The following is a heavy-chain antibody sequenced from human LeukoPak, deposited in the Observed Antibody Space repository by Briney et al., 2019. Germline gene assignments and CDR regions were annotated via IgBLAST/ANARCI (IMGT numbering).Heavy chain of an antibody. J-gene: IGHJ6*03. CDR2: IYYSGST. D-gene: IGHD2-2*02. CDR1: GGSISSGSYY. Sequence: SETLSLTCTVSGGSISSGSYYWGWIRQPPGKGLEWIGSIYYSGSTYYNPSLKSRVTISVDTSKNQFSLKLSSVTAADTAVCYCARYYCSSTSCYNGYYYYMDVWGKGTTVTVSS. V-gene: IGHV4-39*07. CDR3: ARYYCSSTSCYNGYYYYMDV.